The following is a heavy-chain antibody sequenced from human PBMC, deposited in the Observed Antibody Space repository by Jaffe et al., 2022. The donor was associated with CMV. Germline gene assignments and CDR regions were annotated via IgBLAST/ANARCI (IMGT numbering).Heavy chain of an antibody. CDR2: IIGSGKVT. CDR1: GFTFSAHA. V-gene: IGHV3-48*03. J-gene: IGHJ6*03. Sequence: EVQLVESGGGLVQPGGSLRLSCAASGFTFSAHAMNWVRQAPGKGLEWISYIIGSGKVTHYPGSAMGRFTISRDNAKDSLYLEIHNLRVDDTAVYYCARDSDRYFYIDIWGEGTAVTVSS. CDR3: ARDSDRYFYIDI.